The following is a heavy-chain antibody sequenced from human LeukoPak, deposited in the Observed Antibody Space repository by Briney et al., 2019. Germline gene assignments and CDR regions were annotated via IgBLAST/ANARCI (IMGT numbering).Heavy chain of an antibody. CDR1: GGSISSSSYY. V-gene: IGHV4-39*01. CDR3: ARHTAMFSFDY. D-gene: IGHD5-18*01. Sequence: PSETLSLTCTVSGGSISSSSYYWGWIRQPPGKGLEWIGSIYYSGSTYYNPSLKSRVTISVDTSKNQFSLKLSSVTAADTAVYYCARHTAMFSFDYWGQGTLVTVPS. J-gene: IGHJ4*02. CDR2: IYYSGST.